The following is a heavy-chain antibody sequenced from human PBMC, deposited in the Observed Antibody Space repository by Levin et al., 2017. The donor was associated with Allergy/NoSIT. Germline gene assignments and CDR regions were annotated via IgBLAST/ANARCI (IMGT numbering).Heavy chain of an antibody. CDR2: INPSGGST. V-gene: IGHV1-46*01. Sequence: GESLKISCKASGYTFTSYYMHWVRQAPGQGLEWMGIINPSGGSTSYAQKFQGRVTMTRDTSTSTVYMELSSLRSEDTAVYYCARSSELRLHLDYWGQGTLVTVSS. CDR1: GYTFTSYY. J-gene: IGHJ4*02. CDR3: ARSSELRLHLDY. D-gene: IGHD4-11*01.